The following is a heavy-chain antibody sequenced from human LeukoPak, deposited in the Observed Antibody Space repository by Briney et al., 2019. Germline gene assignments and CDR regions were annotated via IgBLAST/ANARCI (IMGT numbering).Heavy chain of an antibody. CDR1: GLNFGSYS. Sequence: GGSLRRSCAASGLNFGSYSRTWVRQAPGKGLEWVSVMSADSATTFYADSVKGRFTISRDNAKNTVFLQMSSLRAEDTALYYCARKSASGNYPLDYWGQGTLVTVSS. CDR2: MSADSATT. D-gene: IGHD3-10*01. V-gene: IGHV3-23*01. CDR3: ARKSASGNYPLDY. J-gene: IGHJ4*02.